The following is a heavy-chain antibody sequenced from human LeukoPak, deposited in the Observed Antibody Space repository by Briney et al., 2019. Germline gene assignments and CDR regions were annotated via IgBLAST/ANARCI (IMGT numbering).Heavy chain of an antibody. J-gene: IGHJ3*02. Sequence: SETLSLTCTVSGGSISSSSYYWGWIRQPPGKGLEWIGSIYYSGSTYYNPSLKSRVTISVDKSKRQFSLKLSSVTAADTAVYYCARAFGFRGSGDDAFDIWGQGTMVTVSS. D-gene: IGHD3-10*01. CDR3: ARAFGFRGSGDDAFDI. CDR1: GGSISSSSYY. V-gene: IGHV4-39*07. CDR2: IYYSGST.